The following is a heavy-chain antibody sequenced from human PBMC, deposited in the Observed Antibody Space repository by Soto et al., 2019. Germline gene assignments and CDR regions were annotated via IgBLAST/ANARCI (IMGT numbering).Heavy chain of an antibody. Sequence: ASVKVSCKASGYTFTGYYIHWVRQAPGQGLEWMGWIDPSSGGTNYALKFQGRVTMTRDTSISTAYMELGSLRSDDTAVYYCARYDSPLNWLDSWGQGTLVTVSS. D-gene: IGHD2-8*01. CDR3: ARYDSPLNWLDS. V-gene: IGHV1-2*02. CDR2: IDPSSGGT. J-gene: IGHJ5*01. CDR1: GYTFTGYY.